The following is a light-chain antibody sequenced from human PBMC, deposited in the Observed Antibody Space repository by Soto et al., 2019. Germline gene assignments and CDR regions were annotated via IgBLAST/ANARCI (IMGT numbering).Light chain of an antibody. CDR1: SSDVGAYNY. V-gene: IGLV2-8*01. J-gene: IGLJ1*01. CDR2: EVT. CDR3: TSHAGLQAWYV. Sequence: QSVLAQPPSASGSPGQSVTISCTGTSSDVGAYNYVSWYQQHPGKAPKLMIYEVTKRPSGVPARFSGSKSGNTASLTVSGLQAEDEADYYCTSHAGLQAWYVFGPGTKVTV.